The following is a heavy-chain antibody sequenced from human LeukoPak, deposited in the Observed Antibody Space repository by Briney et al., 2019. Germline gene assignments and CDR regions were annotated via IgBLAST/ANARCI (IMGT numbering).Heavy chain of an antibody. D-gene: IGHD6-19*01. CDR2: IKSKTDGGTT. CDR3: TTQWLIGPFVDY. CDR1: GFTFSNAW. J-gene: IGHJ4*02. Sequence: GGSLRLSCAASGFTFSNAWMSWVRQAPGKGLEWVGRIKSKTDGGTTDYAAPVKGRLTISRDDSKNTLYLQMNSLKTEDTAVYYCTTQWLIGPFVDYWGQGTLVTVSS. V-gene: IGHV3-15*01.